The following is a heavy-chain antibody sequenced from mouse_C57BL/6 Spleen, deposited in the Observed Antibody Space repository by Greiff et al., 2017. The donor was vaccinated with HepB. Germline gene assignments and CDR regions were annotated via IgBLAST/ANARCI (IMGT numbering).Heavy chain of an antibody. Sequence: DVQLQESGPGLVKPSQSLSLTCSVTGYSITSGYYWNWIRQFPGNKLEWMGYISYDGSNNYNPSLKNRISTTRDTSKNQFFLKLNSVTTEDTATYYCARSSSGLAWFAYWGQGTLVTVSA. CDR1: GYSITSGYY. CDR2: ISYDGSN. D-gene: IGHD3-2*02. V-gene: IGHV3-6*01. CDR3: ARSSSGLAWFAY. J-gene: IGHJ3*01.